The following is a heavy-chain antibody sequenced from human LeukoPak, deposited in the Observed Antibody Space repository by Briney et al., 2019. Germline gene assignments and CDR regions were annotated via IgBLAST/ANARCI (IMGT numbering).Heavy chain of an antibody. CDR2: IYYSGST. J-gene: IGHJ4*02. Sequence: SETLSLTCTVSGGSISNYYWSWIRQPPGKGLEWIAYIYYSGSTNYNPSLKSRVAISVDTSKNHFSPKLSSVTAAGTAVYYCTRHRGSGFDYWGQGTLVTVSS. D-gene: IGHD6-19*01. V-gene: IGHV4-59*08. CDR3: TRHRGSGFDY. CDR1: GGSISNYY.